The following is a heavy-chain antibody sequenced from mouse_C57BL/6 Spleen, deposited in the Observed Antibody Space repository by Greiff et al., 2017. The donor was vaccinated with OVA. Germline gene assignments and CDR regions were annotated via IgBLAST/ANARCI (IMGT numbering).Heavy chain of an antibody. D-gene: IGHD5-5*01. CDR3: ARSLYLSQGFAY. J-gene: IGHJ3*01. Sequence: QVQLQQSGPELVKPGASVKISCKASGYAFSSSWMNWVKQRPGKGLEWIGRIYPGDGDTNYNGKFKGKATLTADKSSSTAYMRLSSLTSEDSAVYFCARSLYLSQGFAYWGQGTLVTVSA. CDR2: IYPGDGDT. CDR1: GYAFSSSW. V-gene: IGHV1-82*01.